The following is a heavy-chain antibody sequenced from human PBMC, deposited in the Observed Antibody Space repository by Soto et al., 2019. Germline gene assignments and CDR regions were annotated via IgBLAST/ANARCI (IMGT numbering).Heavy chain of an antibody. V-gene: IGHV3-30*19. CDR2: ISRDGSKQ. J-gene: IGHJ3*02. CDR1: GFTFSNYG. D-gene: IGHD3-16*01. Sequence: QVHLVESGGGVVQPERSLRLSCVASGFTFSNYGMQWVRQVPGKGLEWVSLISRDGSKQFYTDSVKGRFTISRDNSKNLLSLQMNNLRVEDTAVYYCVRDDAGGPNAFDIWGQVTMVTVSS. CDR3: VRDDAGGPNAFDI.